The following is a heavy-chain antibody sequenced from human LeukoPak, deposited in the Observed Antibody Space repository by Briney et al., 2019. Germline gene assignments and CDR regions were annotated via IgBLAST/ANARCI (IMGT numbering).Heavy chain of an antibody. CDR1: GFTFGDYL. V-gene: IGHV3-66*03. J-gene: IGHJ5*02. CDR2: IRDSGEA. D-gene: IGHD3/OR15-3a*01. Sequence: PGGSLRLSCTASGFTFGDYLMSWFRQAPGKGLEWVGLIRDSGEAFYADFARGRFAISRDESENTLYLQMNSLRVEDTAVYFCARDRAANQDWVEFDPWGQGTPVIVSS. CDR3: ARDRAANQDWVEFDP.